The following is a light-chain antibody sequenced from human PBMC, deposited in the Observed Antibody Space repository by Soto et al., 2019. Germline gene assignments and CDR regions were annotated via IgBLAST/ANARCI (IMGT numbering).Light chain of an antibody. V-gene: IGLV2-11*01. CDR1: SSDVGAYNY. J-gene: IGLJ1*01. CDR3: CSNAGSYTFV. Sequence: QSALTQPRSVSGSPGQSVTISCTGTSSDVGAYNYVSWYQQHPGNAPRLMIYDVTRRPSGVPDRFSGSKSGSTASLTISGLQAEDEADYYCCSNAGSYTFVFGAGTKVTVL. CDR2: DVT.